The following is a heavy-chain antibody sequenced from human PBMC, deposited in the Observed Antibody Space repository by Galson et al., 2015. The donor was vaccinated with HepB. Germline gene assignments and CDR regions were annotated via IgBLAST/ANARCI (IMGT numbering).Heavy chain of an antibody. CDR1: GYTFTRNG. Sequence: SVKVSCKASGYTFTRNGISWVRQAPGQGLEWMGWISTNSGNTKYAQKFQDRVTMTTETSTSTAYMGLRRLTSADTAVYYCARDVQYAFEMWGQGTMVIVSS. J-gene: IGHJ3*02. CDR3: ARDVQYAFEM. D-gene: IGHD3-10*02. V-gene: IGHV1-18*01. CDR2: ISTNSGNT.